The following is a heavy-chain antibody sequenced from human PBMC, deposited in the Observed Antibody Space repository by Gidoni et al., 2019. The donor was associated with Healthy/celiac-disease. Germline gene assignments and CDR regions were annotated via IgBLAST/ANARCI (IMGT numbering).Heavy chain of an antibody. J-gene: IGHJ6*02. CDR2: SSGSGGST. CDR1: GFPFRSYA. Sequence: EVQLLESGGGLVQPGGSLRLSCAASGFPFRSYAMSWVRQAPGKGVELVSASSGSGGSTYYADSVKGRFTISRDNSKNTLYPQRNSLRAEDTAVYYCAKVRGGVVPSGMDVWGQGTTVTVSS. V-gene: IGHV3-23*01. D-gene: IGHD2-2*01. CDR3: AKVRGGVVPSGMDV.